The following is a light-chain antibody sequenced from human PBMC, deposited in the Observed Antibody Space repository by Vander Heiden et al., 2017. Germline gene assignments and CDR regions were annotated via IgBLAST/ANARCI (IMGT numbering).Light chain of an antibody. J-gene: IGLJ1*01. CDR1: SSDVGSYNY. Sequence: QSALTHPASVSGSPRQSITISCTGTSSDVGSYNYVSWYQQHPGRAPKLVIFDVSSRPSGVSARISGSKSGSTASLTISGLQLEDEADYYCTSYTSTSPRIFGTGTKVSVL. CDR3: TSYTSTSPRI. CDR2: DVS. V-gene: IGLV2-14*03.